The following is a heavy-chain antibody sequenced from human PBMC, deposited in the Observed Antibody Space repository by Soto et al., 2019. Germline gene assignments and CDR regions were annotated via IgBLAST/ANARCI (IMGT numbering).Heavy chain of an antibody. Sequence: EVQLLESGGGLVQPGGSLRLSCAASGFTFSNYAMNWVRQAPGKGLEWVSGISGSGDSTYYADSVKGRFTISRDNAKNPLYLQMSRLRAEDTAVYYCALRGWGTHCMDVWGQGATVTVSS. CDR3: ALRGWGTHCMDV. CDR1: GFTFSNYA. J-gene: IGHJ6*02. V-gene: IGHV3-23*01. D-gene: IGHD1-1*01. CDR2: ISGSGDST.